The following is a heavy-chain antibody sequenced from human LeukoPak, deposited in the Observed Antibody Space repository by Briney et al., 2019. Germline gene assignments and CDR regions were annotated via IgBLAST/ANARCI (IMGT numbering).Heavy chain of an antibody. D-gene: IGHD3-3*01. Sequence: GGSLRLSCAASGSTFSDYYMSWIRQAPGKGLEWVSYISSSGSTIYYADSVKGRFTISRDNAKNSLYLQMNSLRAEDTAVYYCARDGRFWSGYLTSSGETNAFDIWGQGTMVTVSS. V-gene: IGHV3-11*04. CDR2: ISSSGSTI. CDR1: GSTFSDYY. J-gene: IGHJ3*02. CDR3: ARDGRFWSGYLTSSGETNAFDI.